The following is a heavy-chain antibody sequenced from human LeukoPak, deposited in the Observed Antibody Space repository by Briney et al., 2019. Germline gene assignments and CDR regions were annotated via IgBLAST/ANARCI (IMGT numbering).Heavy chain of an antibody. V-gene: IGHV3-20*04. CDR3: TRDLMDYDVSTGLHHYYMDV. J-gene: IGHJ6*02. Sequence: GGSLRLSCAASGFTFDDYGRSWVRQAPGKGLEWVSGINWNGGSTGYADSVKGRFTISRDNAKNTLYLQMNTLRVEDTAVYYCTRDLMDYDVSTGLHHYYMDVWGQGTTVTVSS. D-gene: IGHD3-9*01. CDR2: INWNGGST. CDR1: GFTFDDYG.